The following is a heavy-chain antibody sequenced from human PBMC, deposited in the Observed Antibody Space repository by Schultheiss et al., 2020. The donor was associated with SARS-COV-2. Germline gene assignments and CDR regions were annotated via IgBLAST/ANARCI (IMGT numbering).Heavy chain of an antibody. Sequence: GGSLRLSCAASGFTFSSYGMHWVRQAPGKGLEWVAVIWYDGSNKYYADSVKGRFTISRDNSKNTLYLQMNSLRAEDTAVYYCAKKGGVGATTVYYYYYYGMDVWGQGTTVTVSS. CDR3: AKKGGVGATTVYYYYYYGMDV. V-gene: IGHV3-30*02. J-gene: IGHJ6*02. D-gene: IGHD1-26*01. CDR2: IWYDGSNK. CDR1: GFTFSSYG.